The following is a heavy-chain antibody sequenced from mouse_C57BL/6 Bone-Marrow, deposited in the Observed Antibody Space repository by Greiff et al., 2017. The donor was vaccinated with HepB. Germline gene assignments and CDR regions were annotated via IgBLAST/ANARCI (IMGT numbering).Heavy chain of an antibody. V-gene: IGHV1-53*01. CDR1: GYTFTSYW. CDR3: ARSTTVVDWYFDV. D-gene: IGHD1-1*01. CDR2: INPSNGGT. J-gene: IGHJ1*03. Sequence: QVQLQQPGTELVKPGASVKLSCKASGYTFTSYWMHWVKQRPGQGLEWIGNINPSNGGTNYNEKFKSKATLTVDKSSSTAYMQLSSLTSEDSAVYYGARSTTVVDWYFDVWGTGTTVTVSS.